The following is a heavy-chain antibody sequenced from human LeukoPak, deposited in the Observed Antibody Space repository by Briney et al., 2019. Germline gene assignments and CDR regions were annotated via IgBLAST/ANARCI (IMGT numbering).Heavy chain of an antibody. CDR3: ARRPPRYYSVNWFDP. V-gene: IGHV1-8*01. CDR1: GYTFTSYD. Sequence: ASLKVSCNASGYTFTSYDINWVRQATGQGLEWMGWMNPNSGNTAYAQKFQGRVTMTRNTSISTAYMELSSLRSEDTAVYYCARRPPRYYSVNWFDPWGQGTLVTVSS. CDR2: MNPNSGNT. D-gene: IGHD3-10*01. J-gene: IGHJ5*02.